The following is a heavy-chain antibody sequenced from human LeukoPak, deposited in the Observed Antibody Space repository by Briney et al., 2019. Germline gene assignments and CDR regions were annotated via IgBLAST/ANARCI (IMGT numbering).Heavy chain of an antibody. V-gene: IGHV3-30*02. CDR3: AKDLGTPGYTFDC. D-gene: IGHD1-1*01. CDR2: MRYDGSNK. CDR1: GFTFSDYD. Sequence: GGSLRLSCAASGFTFSDYDMHWVRQAPGKGLEWVAFMRYDGSNKFYADSVKGRFTISRDNSKNTLYLQMSSLRAEDTAVFYCAKDLGTPGYTFDCLGQGTLVTVSS. J-gene: IGHJ5*01.